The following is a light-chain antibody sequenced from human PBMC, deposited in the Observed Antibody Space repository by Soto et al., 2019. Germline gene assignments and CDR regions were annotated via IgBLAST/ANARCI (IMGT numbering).Light chain of an antibody. V-gene: IGKV3-15*01. CDR3: QQYSTSPS. CDR1: QSVSTD. Sequence: EIVMRQSPATLSVSPGERASLSCRASQSVSTDLAWYQQKPAQAPRLHIYGAATRATGIPARFSGGGSGTEFTLTISSLQSEAFAVYYCQQYSTSPSFGQGTRLEI. J-gene: IGKJ5*01. CDR2: GAA.